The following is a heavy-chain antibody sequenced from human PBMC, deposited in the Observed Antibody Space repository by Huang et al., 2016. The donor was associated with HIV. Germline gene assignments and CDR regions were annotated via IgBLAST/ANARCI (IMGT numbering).Heavy chain of an antibody. D-gene: IGHD5-12*01. J-gene: IGHJ4*02. CDR2: LNPTTAAT. Sequence: QVQLVQSGAEVKKPGASVRVSCKPSGSTFADYFIHWVRQAPGQGLVGLAWLNPTTAATNYAQNFLGRVTVTGDTSINTAYMEFSGLTSDDTANYYCTRDGVAPDEEFDYWGQGTLIIVSS. CDR1: GSTFADYF. V-gene: IGHV1-2*02. CDR3: TRDGVAPDEEFDY.